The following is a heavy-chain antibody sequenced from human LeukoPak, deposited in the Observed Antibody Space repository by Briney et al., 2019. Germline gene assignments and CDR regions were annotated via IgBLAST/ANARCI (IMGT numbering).Heavy chain of an antibody. V-gene: IGHV3-30-3*01. CDR1: GFTFSTYA. J-gene: IGHJ4*02. CDR2: ISFDGSDK. CDR3: AKDLRSGGSFDY. D-gene: IGHD2-15*01. Sequence: GGSLRLSCAASGFTFSTYAIHWVRQAPGKGLEWVAVISFDGSDKYYADSVKGRFTISRDNSKNTLYLQMISLRPEDTAVYYCAKDLRSGGSFDYWGQGTLVTVSS.